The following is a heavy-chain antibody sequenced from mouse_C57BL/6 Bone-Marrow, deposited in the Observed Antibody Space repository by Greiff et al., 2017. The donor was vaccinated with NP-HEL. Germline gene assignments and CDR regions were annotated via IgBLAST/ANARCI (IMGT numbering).Heavy chain of an antibody. V-gene: IGHV1-69*01. D-gene: IGHD2-13*01. CDR1: GYTLTSHW. CDR3: ARDYFYWYFDV. J-gene: IGHJ1*03. Sequence: QVQLQQPGAELVMPGASVKLSCKASGYTLTSHWMHWVKQRPGQGLEWIGEIDPSDSYTNYNQKFKGKSTLTVDKSSSTAYMQLSSLTSEDSAVYYCARDYFYWYFDVWGTGTTVTVSS. CDR2: IDPSDSYT.